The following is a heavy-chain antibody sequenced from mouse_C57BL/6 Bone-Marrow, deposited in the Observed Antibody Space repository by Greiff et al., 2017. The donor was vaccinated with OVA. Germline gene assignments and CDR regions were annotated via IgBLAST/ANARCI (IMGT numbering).Heavy chain of an antibody. V-gene: IGHV2-5*01. CDR2: IWRGGST. J-gene: IGHJ3*01. Sequence: QVQLQQSGPGLVQPSQCLSITCTASGFSLTSYGVHWVRQSPGKGLEWLGEIWRGGSTDYNAAFMSRLSITKDNSKSQVFFKMNSLQADDTAIYYCAKSEEGANWDWFAYWGQGTLVTVSA. CDR3: AKSEEGANWDWFAY. CDR1: GFSLTSYG. D-gene: IGHD4-1*01.